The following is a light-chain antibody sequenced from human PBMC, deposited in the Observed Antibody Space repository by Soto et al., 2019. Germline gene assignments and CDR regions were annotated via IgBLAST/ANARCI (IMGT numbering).Light chain of an antibody. CDR2: AAS. J-gene: IGKJ3*01. Sequence: DIQMTQSPSSLSASVGDRVTITCRASQGISNYLAWYQQKPGQVPKLLIYAASTLQSGVPSRFSSSGSGTDFTLTISSLQPEDVGSYYCQKYNSGPPVTFGPGTKVDIK. CDR1: QGISNY. CDR3: QKYNSGPPVT. V-gene: IGKV1-27*01.